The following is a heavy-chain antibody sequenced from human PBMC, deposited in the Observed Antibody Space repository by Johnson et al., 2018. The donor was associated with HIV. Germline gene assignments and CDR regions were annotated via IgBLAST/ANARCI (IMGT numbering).Heavy chain of an antibody. J-gene: IGHJ3*02. CDR1: GFTLSSYT. CDR3: ARETYYSSIEAFDI. CDR2: ISYDGSNK. Sequence: QVQLVESGGGVVQPGRSLRLSCAASGFTLSSYTIHWVRQAPGKGLEWVAVISYDGSNKYYADSVKGRFTISRDNSKTTLYLQMNSMRTEDTAVYYCARETYYSSIEAFDIWGQVTMVTVSS. D-gene: IGHD3-10*01. V-gene: IGHV3-30-3*01.